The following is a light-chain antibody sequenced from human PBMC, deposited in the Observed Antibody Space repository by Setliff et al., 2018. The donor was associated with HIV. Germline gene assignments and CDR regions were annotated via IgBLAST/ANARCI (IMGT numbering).Light chain of an antibody. CDR1: TNDVGNYNY. V-gene: IGLV2-14*03. Sequence: QFALAQPASVSGSPGQSITVSCTGTTNDVGNYNYVSWYQQHPGKAPKLMIYDVTNRPSGVSNRFSGSKSANTASLTISGLQAEDEADYYCSSYASSGTLMVFGTGTKVTVL. CDR3: SSYASSGTLMV. J-gene: IGLJ1*01. CDR2: DVT.